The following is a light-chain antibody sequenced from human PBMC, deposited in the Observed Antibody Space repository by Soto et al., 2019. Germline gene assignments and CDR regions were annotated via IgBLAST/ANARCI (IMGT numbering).Light chain of an antibody. Sequence: QSALTQPASVSGSPGQSITISCTGTSSDVGGYNYVSWYQQHPGKAPKLMIYEVSNRPSGVSNRFSGSKSGNTASLIISGLQAEDESDYYCSSYTTFSTYVFGTGTKVTVL. V-gene: IGLV2-14*01. CDR1: SSDVGGYNY. J-gene: IGLJ1*01. CDR3: SSYTTFSTYV. CDR2: EVS.